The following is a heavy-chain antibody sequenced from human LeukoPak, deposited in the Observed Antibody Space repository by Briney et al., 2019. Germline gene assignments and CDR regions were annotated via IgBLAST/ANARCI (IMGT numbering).Heavy chain of an antibody. CDR2: MYTSGST. J-gene: IGHJ4*02. D-gene: IGHD2-2*02. V-gene: IGHV4-61*02. CDR1: GGSISSGYYY. Sequence: SETLSLTCTVSGGSISSGYYYWSWIRQPAGKGLEWIVRMYTSGSTEYNPSLNSRVTISVDTSKNQFSLKLSSVTAADTAVYYCTRSRERYCTSGSCYIDLQARWGQGTQVTVSS. CDR3: TRSRERYCTSGSCYIDLQAR.